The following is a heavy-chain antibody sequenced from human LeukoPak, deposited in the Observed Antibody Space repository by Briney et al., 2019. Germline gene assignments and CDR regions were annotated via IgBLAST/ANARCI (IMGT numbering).Heavy chain of an antibody. CDR3: ARSNYDFWSGYYTEGGYFDY. J-gene: IGHJ4*02. V-gene: IGHV3-48*01. CDR1: GFTFSRYS. Sequence: GGSLRLSCAASGFTFSRYSMNWVRQAPGKGVEWVSYISSSSSTIYYADSVKGGFTISRENEKNSLYMQMKRVRAEDTAVYYCARSNYDFWSGYYTEGGYFDYWGQGTLVTVSS. D-gene: IGHD3-3*01. CDR2: ISSSSSTI.